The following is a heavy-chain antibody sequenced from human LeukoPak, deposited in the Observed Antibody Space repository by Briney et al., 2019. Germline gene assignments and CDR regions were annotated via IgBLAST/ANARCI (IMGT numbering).Heavy chain of an antibody. CDR3: ARKGLELWSQAATGDYNWFDP. V-gene: IGHV3-48*01. CDR1: GFTFSSYS. D-gene: IGHD5-18*01. CDR2: ISSSSSTI. J-gene: IGHJ5*02. Sequence: GGSLRLSCAASGFTFSSYSMNWVRQAPGNGLEWVSYISSSSSTIYYADSVKGRFTISRDNAKNSLYLQMNSLRAEDTAVYYCARKGLELWSQAATGDYNWFDPWGQGTLVTVSS.